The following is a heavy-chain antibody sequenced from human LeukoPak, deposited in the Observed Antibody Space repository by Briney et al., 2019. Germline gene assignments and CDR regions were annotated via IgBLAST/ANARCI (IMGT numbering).Heavy chain of an antibody. D-gene: IGHD6-13*01. CDR2: IYHSGST. V-gene: IGHV4-38-2*02. CDR3: ARIAAAGHFDY. J-gene: IGHJ4*02. CDR1: GYSISSGYY. Sequence: SETLSLTCTVSGYSISSGYYWGWIRQPPGKGLEWIGSIYHSGSTYYNPSLKSRVTISVDTSKNQFSLKLSSVTAADTAVYYCARIAAAGHFDYWGQGTLVTVSS.